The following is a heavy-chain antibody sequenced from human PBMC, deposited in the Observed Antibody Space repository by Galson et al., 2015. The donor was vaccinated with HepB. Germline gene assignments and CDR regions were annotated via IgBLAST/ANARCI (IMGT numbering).Heavy chain of an antibody. CDR3: RIRSPDGEY. Sequence: SLRLSCADSGFTFSGSAMHWVRQASGKGLEWVGRIRSKANSYATAYAASVKGRFTISRDDSNNTAYLQMNSLKTEDTAVYYCRIRSPDGEYWGQGTLVTVSS. CDR1: GFTFSGSA. V-gene: IGHV3-73*01. J-gene: IGHJ4*02. CDR2: IRSKANSYAT. D-gene: IGHD1-14*01.